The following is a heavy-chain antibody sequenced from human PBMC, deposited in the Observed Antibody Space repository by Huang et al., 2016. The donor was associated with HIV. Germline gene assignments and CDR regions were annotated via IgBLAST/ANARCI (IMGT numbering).Heavy chain of an antibody. J-gene: IGHJ3*02. CDR3: AREGQTWYGKPIAAFEI. V-gene: IGHV1-69*10. CDR2: IVPRCSVT. CDR1: GGSFNSLA. D-gene: IGHD1-1*01. Sequence: VQLVQSGAEVRRPGSSVRVSCKAAGGSFNSLAFNWVRQAPGHGLEYMGGIVPRCSVTNYAERVQNRLTMSADKSTNTVYMELRSLRSEDTGVFYCAREGQTWYGKPIAAFEIWGQGTTVIVSS.